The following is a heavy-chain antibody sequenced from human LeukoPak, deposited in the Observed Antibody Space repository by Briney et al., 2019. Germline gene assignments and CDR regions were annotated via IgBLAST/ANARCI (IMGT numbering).Heavy chain of an antibody. CDR3: AKQSLADCIRCPFDS. D-gene: IGHD2-15*01. V-gene: IGHV3-23*01. Sequence: GGSLRLSCAASGFTFSSYGMHWVRQAPGKGLEWVSSNSISGDNTYYADSVKGRFTISRDNSKNTLYLQMNSLRAEDTAVYYCAKQSLADCIRCPFDSWGQGTLVTVSS. CDR2: NSISGDNT. J-gene: IGHJ4*02. CDR1: GFTFSSYG.